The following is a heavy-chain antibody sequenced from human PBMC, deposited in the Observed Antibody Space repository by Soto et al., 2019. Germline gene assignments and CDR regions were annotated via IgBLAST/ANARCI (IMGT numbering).Heavy chain of an antibody. CDR3: AKDGGGAPIFGVVNNWFDP. V-gene: IGHV3-23*01. CDR1: GFTFSNFA. D-gene: IGHD3-3*01. J-gene: IGHJ5*02. CDR2: ISGSGVRT. Sequence: GGSLRLSCAASGFTFSNFALSWVRQAPGKGLEWVSAISGSGVRTYYADSVKGRFTISRDNSKDTLYLQMNSLRADDTAVYYCAKDGGGAPIFGVVNNWFDPWGQGTLVTVSS.